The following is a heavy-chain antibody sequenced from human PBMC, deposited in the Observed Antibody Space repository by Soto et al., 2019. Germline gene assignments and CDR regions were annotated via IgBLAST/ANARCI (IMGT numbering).Heavy chain of an antibody. D-gene: IGHD2-21*01. CDR1: GDSFTSYW. J-gene: IGHJ6*02. Sequence: GQSLKISCKGSGDSFTSYWISWVRQMPGKGLEWMGRIAPSDSYTNYSPSFQGHVTISADKSISTAYLQWSSLKASDTAMYYCARQNSHYYYYGMDVWGQGTTVTVSS. V-gene: IGHV5-10-1*01. CDR3: ARQNSHYYYYGMDV. CDR2: IAPSDSYT.